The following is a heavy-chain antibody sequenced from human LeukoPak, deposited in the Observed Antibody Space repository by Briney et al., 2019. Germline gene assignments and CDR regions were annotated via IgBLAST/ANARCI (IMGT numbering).Heavy chain of an antibody. CDR2: IYYSGST. D-gene: IGHD5-18*01. J-gene: IGHJ4*02. Sequence: SETLSLTCTVSGGSISSYYWSWIRQPPGKGLEWIGYIYYSGSTNYNPSLKSRVTISVDTSKNQFSLKLSSVTAADTAVYYCARGGYGSLPFDYWGQGTLVTVSS. V-gene: IGHV4-59*01. CDR1: GGSISSYY. CDR3: ARGGYGSLPFDY.